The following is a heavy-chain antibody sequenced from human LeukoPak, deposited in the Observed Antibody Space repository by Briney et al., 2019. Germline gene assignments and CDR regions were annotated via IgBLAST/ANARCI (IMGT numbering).Heavy chain of an antibody. J-gene: IGHJ4*02. CDR1: RFTFDDYA. Sequence: SGGSLRLSCAASRFTFDDYAMHWVRQAPGKGLEWVSGISWNSGSIGYADSVKGRFTISRDNAKNSLYLQMNSLRAEDTALYYCAKGLLDTAMVALDYWGQGTLVTVSS. D-gene: IGHD5-18*01. CDR3: AKGLLDTAMVALDY. CDR2: ISWNSGSI. V-gene: IGHV3-9*01.